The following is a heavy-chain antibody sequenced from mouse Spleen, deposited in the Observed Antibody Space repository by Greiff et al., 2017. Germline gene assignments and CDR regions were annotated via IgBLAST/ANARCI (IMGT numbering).Heavy chain of an antibody. CDR3: ARTPYWYFDV. J-gene: IGHJ1*01. CDR2: ISSGSSTI. CDR1: GFTFSDYG. Sequence: EVKLQESGGGLVKPGGSLKLSCAASGFTFSDYGMHWVRQAPEKGLEWVAYISSGSSTIYYADTVKGRFTISRDNAKNTLFLQMTSLRSEDTAMYYCARTPYWYFDVWGAGTTVTVSS. V-gene: IGHV5-17*01.